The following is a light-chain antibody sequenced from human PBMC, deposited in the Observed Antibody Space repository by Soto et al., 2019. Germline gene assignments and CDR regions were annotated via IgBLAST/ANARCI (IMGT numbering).Light chain of an antibody. CDR3: AAWDDSLSGVV. CDR1: RSNIGTNH. CDR2: RNY. Sequence: QSVLTQPPSASGTPGQRVTISCSGSRSNIGTNHVYWYQQVPGTAPKLLIYRNYQRPSGVPDRFSGSKSGTSASLAISGLRSEDEADYYCAAWDDSLSGVVFGGGTKLTVL. V-gene: IGLV1-47*01. J-gene: IGLJ2*01.